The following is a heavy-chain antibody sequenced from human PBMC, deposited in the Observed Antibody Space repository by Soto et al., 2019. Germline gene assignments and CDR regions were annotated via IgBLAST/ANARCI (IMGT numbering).Heavy chain of an antibody. V-gene: IGHV3-74*01. CDR3: ARGSPSDPAYYYGMDV. CDR2: INSDGSTI. CDR1: GFTFGPFW. Sequence: GGSLRLSCAASGFTFGPFWMHWVRQAPGKGLVWLSHINSDGSTIVYADSVKGRFTISRDNAKNKLYLQMNSLRAEDTAVYYCARGSPSDPAYYYGMDVWGQGTTVTVSS. J-gene: IGHJ6*02. D-gene: IGHD2-21*02.